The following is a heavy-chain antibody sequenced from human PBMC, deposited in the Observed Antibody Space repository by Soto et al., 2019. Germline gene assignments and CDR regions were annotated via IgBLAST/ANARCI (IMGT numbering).Heavy chain of an antibody. CDR2: ISFSSSTI. J-gene: IGHJ5*02. Sequence: EGSLRLSCAASGFTFSSYSMNWVRQAPGKGLEWVAYISFSSSTIFYADSVRGRFTISRDNAKNSLYLQMNTLRDEDTAVYYCARDNGMAGSFDPWGQGTLVTVSS. D-gene: IGHD2-8*01. CDR1: GFTFSSYS. V-gene: IGHV3-48*02. CDR3: ARDNGMAGSFDP.